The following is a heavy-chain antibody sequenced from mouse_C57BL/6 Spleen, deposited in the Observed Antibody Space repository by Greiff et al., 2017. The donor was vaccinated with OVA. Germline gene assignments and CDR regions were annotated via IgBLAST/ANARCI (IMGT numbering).Heavy chain of an antibody. D-gene: IGHD3-2*02. J-gene: IGHJ2*01. CDR1: GFTFSSYA. CDR2: ISDGGSYT. Sequence: EVKLQESGGGLVKPGGSLKLSCAASGFTFSSYAMSWVRQTPEKRLEWVATISDGGSYTYYPDNVKGRFTISRDNAKNNLYLQMSHLKSEDTAMYYCARDQDYFDYWGQGTTLTVSS. CDR3: ARDQDYFDY. V-gene: IGHV5-4*01.